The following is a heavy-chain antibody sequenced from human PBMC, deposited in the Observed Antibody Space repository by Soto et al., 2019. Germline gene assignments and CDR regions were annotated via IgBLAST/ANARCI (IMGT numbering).Heavy chain of an antibody. V-gene: IGHV3-23*01. CDR2: ISGSGGST. CDR3: AIRAMVRGVITQDY. CDR1: GFTFSSYA. D-gene: IGHD3-10*01. Sequence: PGGSLRLSCAASGFTFSSYAMSWVRQAPGKGLEWVSAISGSGGSTYYADSVKGRFTISRDNSKNTLYLQMNSLRAEDTAVYYCAIRAMVRGVITQDYWGQGTLVTVSS. J-gene: IGHJ4*02.